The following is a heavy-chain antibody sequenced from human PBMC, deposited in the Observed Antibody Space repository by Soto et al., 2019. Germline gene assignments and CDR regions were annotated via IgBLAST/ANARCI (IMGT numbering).Heavy chain of an antibody. D-gene: IGHD3-16*01. J-gene: IGHJ4*02. CDR1: VGSFRGYF. CDR2: INDSGST. V-gene: IGHV4-34*01. Sequence: SETLSLTGAVSVGSFRGYFWSWIRQSPDKGLEWIGEINDSGSTYYNPSFKSRLTISVDTSKSQISLTLTSVTAADSAVYYCQGGDFWGQGTRVTVSS. CDR3: QGGDF.